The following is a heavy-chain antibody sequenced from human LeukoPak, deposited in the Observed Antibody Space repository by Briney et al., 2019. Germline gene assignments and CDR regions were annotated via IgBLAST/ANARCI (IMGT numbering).Heavy chain of an antibody. D-gene: IGHD4-17*01. CDR3: ARGPNYGDYAYYGMDV. CDR2: IYSGSST. V-gene: IGHV3-66*02. Sequence: GGSLRLSCAASGFTVSSNYMSWVRQAPGKGLEWVSVIYSGSSTYYADSVKGRFTISRDNSKNTLYLQMNSLRAEDTAVYYCARGPNYGDYAYYGMDVWGQGTTVTVSS. J-gene: IGHJ6*02. CDR1: GFTVSSNY.